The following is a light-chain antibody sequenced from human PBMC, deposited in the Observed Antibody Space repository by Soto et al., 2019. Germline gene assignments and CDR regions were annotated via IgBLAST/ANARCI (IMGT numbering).Light chain of an antibody. CDR1: QSISSW. CDR3: QQYNSYLT. CDR2: DAS. Sequence: DIQMTQSPCTLSASVVDRVTITCRASQSISSWLAWYQQKPGKAPKLLIYDASSLESGVPSRFSGSGSGTEFTLTISSLQPDDFATYYCQQYNSYLTFGQGTKVDIK. J-gene: IGKJ1*01. V-gene: IGKV1-5*01.